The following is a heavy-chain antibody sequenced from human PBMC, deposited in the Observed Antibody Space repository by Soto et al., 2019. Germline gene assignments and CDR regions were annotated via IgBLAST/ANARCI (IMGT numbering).Heavy chain of an antibody. CDR1: GFTLSSYS. V-gene: IGHV3-48*02. Sequence: EVQLVESGGGLVQPGGSLRLSCAASGFTLSSYSMNWVRQAPGKGLEWVSDISSSSSTIYYADSVKGRFTISRDNAKNSLWRQMNTLIDEDTAVYYCARGGAYKIDYWGQGTLVTVSS. D-gene: IGHD1-20*01. CDR3: ARGGAYKIDY. CDR2: ISSSSSTI. J-gene: IGHJ4*02.